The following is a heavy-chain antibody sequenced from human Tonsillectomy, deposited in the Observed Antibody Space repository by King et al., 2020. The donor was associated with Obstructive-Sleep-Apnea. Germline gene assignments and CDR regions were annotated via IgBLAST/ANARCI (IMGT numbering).Heavy chain of an antibody. Sequence: QLQVSGPGLVKPSQTLSLTCTVSGGSISSGGYYWSWIRQHPGKGLEWIGYIYYSGSTYYNPTRKSRVTISVDTSKNQFSLKLSSVTAADTAVYYCAGDSESLFDYWGQGTLVTVSS. CDR3: AGDSESLFDY. CDR1: GGSISSGGYY. D-gene: IGHD2/OR15-2a*01. V-gene: IGHV4-31*03. J-gene: IGHJ4*02. CDR2: IYYSGST.